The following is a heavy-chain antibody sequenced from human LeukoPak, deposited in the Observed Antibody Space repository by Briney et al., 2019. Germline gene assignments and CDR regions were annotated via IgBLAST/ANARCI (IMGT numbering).Heavy chain of an antibody. CDR1: GFTVSSNY. CDR3: AKEGAGIHFDY. V-gene: IGHV3-66*01. Sequence: GGSLRLSCAASGFTVSSNYMSWVRQAPGKGLEWVSVIYSGGSTYYADSVKGRFTISRDNSKNTLYLQMNSLRAEDTAVYYCAKEGAGIHFDYWGQGTLVTVSS. D-gene: IGHD1-1*01. CDR2: IYSGGST. J-gene: IGHJ4*02.